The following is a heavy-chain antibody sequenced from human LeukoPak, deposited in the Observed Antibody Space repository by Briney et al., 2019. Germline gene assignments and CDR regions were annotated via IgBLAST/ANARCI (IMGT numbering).Heavy chain of an antibody. CDR1: GGTLSSYA. CDR3: ARGPMFGSGSYYNY. V-gene: IGHV1-69*05. J-gene: IGHJ4*02. Sequence: GSSVNLSCKPSGGTLSSYAISWVRQAPGQGLEWMGGIIPIFGTANYAQKCQGRVTITTDESTSTAYMELSSLRSEDTAVYYCARGPMFGSGSYYNYWGQGTLVTVSS. D-gene: IGHD3-10*01. CDR2: IIPIFGTA.